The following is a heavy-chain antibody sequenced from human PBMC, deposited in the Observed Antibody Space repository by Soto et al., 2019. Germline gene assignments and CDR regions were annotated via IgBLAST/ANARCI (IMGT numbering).Heavy chain of an antibody. CDR1: GDSVSSNTAS. CDR2: TYFRSKWYN. D-gene: IGHD5-12*01. CDR3: AKGDNLGPKTGYAFDP. Sequence: SQTLSLTCANSGDSVSSNTASWNWIRQSPSRGLEWLGRTYFRSKWYNDYAVSVKSRIIINPDTSNNQFSLQLNSVTPEDTAVYFCAKGDNLGPKTGYAFDPWGQGIMVTVSS. J-gene: IGHJ5*02. V-gene: IGHV6-1*01.